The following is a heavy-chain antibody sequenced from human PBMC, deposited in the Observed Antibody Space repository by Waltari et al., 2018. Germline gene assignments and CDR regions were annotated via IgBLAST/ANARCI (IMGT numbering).Heavy chain of an antibody. CDR1: AFTFSSSG. D-gene: IGHD2-8*02. J-gene: IGHJ6*02. Sequence: QVQLVESGGGVVKPGRSLRLSCAASAFTFSSSGMQWVRQTPGRGLEWVAVISSDGSRKSYADSVKGRFSISRDNSKNSLSLEMNSLRPEDTAVYYCASCTGGNCYYYGFDVWGQGTTVTVSS. CDR3: ASCTGGNCYYYGFDV. V-gene: IGHV3-30*03. CDR2: ISSDGSRK.